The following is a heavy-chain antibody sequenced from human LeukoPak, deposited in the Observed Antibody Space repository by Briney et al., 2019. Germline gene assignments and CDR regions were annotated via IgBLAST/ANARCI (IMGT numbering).Heavy chain of an antibody. D-gene: IGHD3-10*01. Sequence: GGSLRLSCAASGFTFSSYSMNWVRQAPGKGLEWVSYISSSSSTIYYADSVKGRFTISRDNAKNSLYLQMNSLRAEDTAVYYCASTGSGSSDYWGQGTLVTVSS. CDR2: ISSSSSTI. CDR3: ASTGSGSSDY. J-gene: IGHJ4*02. V-gene: IGHV3-48*01. CDR1: GFTFSSYS.